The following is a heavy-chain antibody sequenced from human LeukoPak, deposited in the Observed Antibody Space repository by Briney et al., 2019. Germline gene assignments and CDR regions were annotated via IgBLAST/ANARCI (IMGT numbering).Heavy chain of an antibody. J-gene: IGHJ4*02. CDR3: ARGNGMATFPWDS. V-gene: IGHV4-59*11. CDR1: GASISGHY. CDR2: IYHSGAT. D-gene: IGHD5-24*01. Sequence: SETLSLTCLVSGASISGHYWSWLRQPPGKGLEWIGYIYHSGATRYTSSLKSRVTMSLDTSKNNFSLKLSAVTAADTAVYYCARGNGMATFPWDSWGQGTLVTASS.